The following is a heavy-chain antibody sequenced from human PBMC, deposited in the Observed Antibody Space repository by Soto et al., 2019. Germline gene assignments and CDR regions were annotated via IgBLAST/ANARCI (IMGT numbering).Heavy chain of an antibody. V-gene: IGHV3-23*01. CDR2: ISGSGGST. Sequence: GGSLRLSCAASGFTFSSYAMSWVRQAPGKGLEWVSAISGSGGSTYYADSVKGRFTISRDNSKNTLYLQMNSLRAEDTAVYYCAKDHYYGSGSYSVSGADWGQGTLVTVSS. J-gene: IGHJ4*02. D-gene: IGHD3-10*01. CDR1: GFTFSSYA. CDR3: AKDHYYGSGSYSVSGAD.